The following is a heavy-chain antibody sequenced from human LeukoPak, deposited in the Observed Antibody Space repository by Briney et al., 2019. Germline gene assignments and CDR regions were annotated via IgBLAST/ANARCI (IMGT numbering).Heavy chain of an antibody. D-gene: IGHD6-13*01. CDR1: GYTFTSYG. J-gene: IGHJ4*02. V-gene: IGHV1-18*01. CDR2: ISAYNGNT. CDR3: ARDSSSFPHVHFDY. Sequence: RASVKVSCKASGYTFTSYGISWVRQAPGQGLEWMGWISAYNGNTNYAQKLQGRVTMTTDTSTSTAYMELRSLRSDDTAVYYCARDSSSFPHVHFDYWGQGTLVTVSS.